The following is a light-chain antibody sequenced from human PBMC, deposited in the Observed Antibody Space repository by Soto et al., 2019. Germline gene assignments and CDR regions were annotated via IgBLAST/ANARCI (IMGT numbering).Light chain of an antibody. J-gene: IGKJ4*01. Sequence: DIVVTQSPATLSLSPGEIATLSCRASQSVSSYLAWYQQKPGQAPRLLIYDASNRATGIPARFSGSGSGTDFTLTISSLEPEDFAVYYCQQRSNWPTFGGGTKVEIK. CDR2: DAS. V-gene: IGKV3-11*01. CDR1: QSVSSY. CDR3: QQRSNWPT.